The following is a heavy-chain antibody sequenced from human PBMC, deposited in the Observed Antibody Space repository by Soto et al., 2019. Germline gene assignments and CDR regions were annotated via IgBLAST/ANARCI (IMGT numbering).Heavy chain of an antibody. V-gene: IGHV1-69*13. CDR3: ARDWGGYPYYYYGMDV. J-gene: IGHJ6*02. D-gene: IGHD5-12*01. CDR1: GGTFSSYS. Sequence: SVKVSCKASGGTFSSYSISWVLQAPGQGLEWMGGIIPIFGTANYAQKFQGRVTITADESTSTAYMELSSLRSEDTAVYYCARDWGGYPYYYYGMDVWGQGTTVTVSS. CDR2: IIPIFGTA.